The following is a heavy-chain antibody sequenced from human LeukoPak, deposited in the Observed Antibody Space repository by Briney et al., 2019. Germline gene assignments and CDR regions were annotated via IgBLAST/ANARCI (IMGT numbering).Heavy chain of an antibody. Sequence: GRSLRLSCAASGFTFDDYAMHWVRQAPGKGLEWVSGISWNSGSIGYADSVKGRFTISRDNAKNSLYLQMNSLRAEDTAVYYCARGQYGDYGYWGQGTLVTVSS. V-gene: IGHV3-9*01. CDR2: ISWNSGSI. J-gene: IGHJ4*02. CDR1: GFTFDDYA. CDR3: ARGQYGDYGY. D-gene: IGHD4-17*01.